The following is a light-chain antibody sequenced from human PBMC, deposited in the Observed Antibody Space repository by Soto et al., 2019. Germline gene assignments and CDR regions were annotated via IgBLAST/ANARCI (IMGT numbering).Light chain of an antibody. V-gene: IGKV3-20*01. J-gene: IGKJ1*01. Sequence: EIVWTQSPGTLSLSPGERATLSCRASQSVSSSYLAWYQQKPGQAPRLLIYGASSRATGIPDRFSGSGSGTEFTLTISRMEPEDFAVYYCQQYGSSPRTFGQGTKVEIK. CDR3: QQYGSSPRT. CDR1: QSVSSSY. CDR2: GAS.